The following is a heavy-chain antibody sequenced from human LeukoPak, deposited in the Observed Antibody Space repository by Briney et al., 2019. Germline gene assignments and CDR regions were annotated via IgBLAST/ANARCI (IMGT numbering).Heavy chain of an antibody. V-gene: IGHV3-7*03. J-gene: IGHJ4*02. CDR3: AKDDRWLQFCC. CDR1: GFTFSSYW. CDR2: IKQDGSEK. Sequence: GGSLRLSCAASGFTFSSYWMNWVRQAPGKGLEWVANIKQDGSEKHYVDSLKGRFIISRDNSRNTVYLQMNSLRAEDTAVYYCAKDDRWLQFCCWGQGTLVTVSA. D-gene: IGHD5-24*01.